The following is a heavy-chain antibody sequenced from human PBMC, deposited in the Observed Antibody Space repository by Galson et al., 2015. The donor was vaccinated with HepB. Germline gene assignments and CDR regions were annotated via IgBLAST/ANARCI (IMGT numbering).Heavy chain of an antibody. CDR2: LNHDGSAT. Sequence: SLRLSCAAPGFTFSNFWMNWVRQAPGKGLEWVANLNHDGSATYYVDSVKGRFSISRDNAKNSLYLQMNSLKADDTAVYYCTQVSFHEHDEYWGQGTLVTVSS. V-gene: IGHV3-7*01. CDR3: TQVSFHEHDEY. J-gene: IGHJ4*02. CDR1: GFTFSNFW. D-gene: IGHD3-10*01.